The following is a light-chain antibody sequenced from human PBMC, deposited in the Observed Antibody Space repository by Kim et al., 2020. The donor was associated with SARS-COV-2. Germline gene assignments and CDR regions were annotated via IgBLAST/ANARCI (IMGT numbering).Light chain of an antibody. CDR3: QQYNNWLT. Sequence: EIVMTQSPATLSVSPVERATLSCRASQSVSSNLAWYQHKPGQAPRLLIYGASSRATGVPARFSGSGSGTEFTLTISSLQSEDLALYYCQQYNNWLTFGPGTKVDIK. CDR1: QSVSSN. CDR2: GAS. J-gene: IGKJ3*01. V-gene: IGKV3-15*01.